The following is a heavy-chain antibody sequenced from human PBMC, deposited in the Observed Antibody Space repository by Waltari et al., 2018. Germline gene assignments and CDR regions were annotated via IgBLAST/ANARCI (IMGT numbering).Heavy chain of an antibody. CDR3: AREEDIVVVVAARYFDY. J-gene: IGHJ4*02. CDR1: GYTFTGYY. V-gene: IGHV1-2*02. Sequence: QVQLVQSGAEVKKPGASVKVSCKASGYTFTGYYMHWVRQAPGQGLEWMGWINPNSGGTNYAPKFQGRVTMTRDTSISTAYMELSRLRSDDTAVYYCAREEDIVVVVAARYFDYWGQGTLVTVSS. D-gene: IGHD2-15*01. CDR2: INPNSGGT.